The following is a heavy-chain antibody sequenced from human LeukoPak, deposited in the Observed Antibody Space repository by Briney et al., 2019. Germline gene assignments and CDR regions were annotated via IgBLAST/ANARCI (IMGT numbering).Heavy chain of an antibody. J-gene: IGHJ5*02. V-gene: IGHV4-30-2*01. CDR2: IYHSGST. CDR1: GGSISSGGYY. D-gene: IGHD3-10*01. CDR3: ASRRKGNYYGSGSYLPP. Sequence: PSETLSLTCTVSGGSISSGGYYWSWIRQPPGKGLEWIGYIYHSGSTYYNPSLKSRVTISVDTSKNQFSLKLSSVTAADTAVYYCASRRKGNYYGSGSYLPPWGQGTLVTVSS.